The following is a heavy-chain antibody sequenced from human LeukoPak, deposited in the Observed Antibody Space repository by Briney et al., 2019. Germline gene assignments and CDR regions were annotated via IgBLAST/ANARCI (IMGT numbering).Heavy chain of an antibody. CDR3: ARGRSSGPWGELDY. CDR2: INPNSGGT. V-gene: IGHV1-2*02. J-gene: IGHJ4*02. Sequence: ASVKVSCKASGYTFTGYYMHWVRQAPGQGLEWMGWINPNSGGTNYAQKFQGRVTMTRDTPISTAYMELSRLRSDDTAVYYCARGRSSGPWGELDYWGQGTLVTVSS. CDR1: GYTFTGYY. D-gene: IGHD6-19*01.